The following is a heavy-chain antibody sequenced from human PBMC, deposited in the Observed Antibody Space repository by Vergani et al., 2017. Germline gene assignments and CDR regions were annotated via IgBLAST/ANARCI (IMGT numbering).Heavy chain of an antibody. CDR3: ARGGYCSSTSCYTGGDFDY. J-gene: IGHJ4*02. CDR1: GGSFSGYY. V-gene: IGHV4-34*01. CDR2: INHSGST. D-gene: IGHD2-2*02. Sequence: QVQLQQWGAGLLKPSETLSLTCAVYGGSFSGYYWSWIRQPPGKGLGWIGEINHSGSTNYNPSLKSRVTISGDTSKNQFSLKLSSVTAADTAVYYCARGGYCSSTSCYTGGDFDYWGQGTLVTVSS.